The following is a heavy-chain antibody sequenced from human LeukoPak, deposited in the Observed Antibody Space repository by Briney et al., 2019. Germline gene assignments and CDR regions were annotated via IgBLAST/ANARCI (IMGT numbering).Heavy chain of an antibody. D-gene: IGHD4-11*01. J-gene: IGHJ4*02. CDR2: INHSGST. CDR1: GGSFSGYY. CDR3: ARGSDYSNYVDFDY. Sequence: SETLSLTCAVYGGSFSGYYWSWIRQPPGKGLEWIGEINHSGSTNYNPSLKSRVTISVDTSKNQFSLKLSSVTAADTAVYYRARGSDYSNYVDFDYWGQGTLVTVSS. V-gene: IGHV4-34*01.